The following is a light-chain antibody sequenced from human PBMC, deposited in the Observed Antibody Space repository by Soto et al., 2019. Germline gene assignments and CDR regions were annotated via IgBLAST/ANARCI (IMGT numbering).Light chain of an antibody. CDR1: QSISSY. V-gene: IGKV1-39*01. Sequence: DIQMTQSPSSLSASVGDRVTITCRASQSISSYLNWYQQKPGKAPKLLIYAASSLQSGVPSRFSGSGSGTDFTLTISSLQPEDFATYYCQQRYSTPQTFGPGTKVDI. J-gene: IGKJ3*01. CDR3: QQRYSTPQT. CDR2: AAS.